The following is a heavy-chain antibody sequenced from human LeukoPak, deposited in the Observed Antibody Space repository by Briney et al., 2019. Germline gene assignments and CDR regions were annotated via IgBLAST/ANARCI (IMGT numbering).Heavy chain of an antibody. CDR1: GYTFTRYA. V-gene: IGHV7-4-1*02. CDR2: INNNTGNP. D-gene: IGHD3-22*01. CDR3: ARADSSVYYLSPTDC. Sequence: ASVKVSCKASGYTFTRYAMNWVRQAPAQGLEWMGWINNNTGNPTYAQGFTGRFVFSLDTSVSTAYLQINSLKAEDTGVYYCARADSSVYYLSPTDCWGQGALVTVSS. J-gene: IGHJ4*02.